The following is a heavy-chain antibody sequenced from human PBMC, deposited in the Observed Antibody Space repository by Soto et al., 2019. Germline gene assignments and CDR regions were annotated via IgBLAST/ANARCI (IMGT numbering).Heavy chain of an antibody. Sequence: QVQLQESGPGLVKPSETLSLTCKVSGDSISEYYWGWIRQSPGHGLEWIGYIYISGSTVSNPSLQGRATVSIAPSKNQFSLTLKSVTAADTAVYYCDRDLGIGSGAFDIWGPGTVVTVSS. CDR2: IYISGST. D-gene: IGHD2-2*03. CDR1: GDSISEYY. V-gene: IGHV4-59*01. CDR3: DRDLGIGSGAFDI. J-gene: IGHJ3*02.